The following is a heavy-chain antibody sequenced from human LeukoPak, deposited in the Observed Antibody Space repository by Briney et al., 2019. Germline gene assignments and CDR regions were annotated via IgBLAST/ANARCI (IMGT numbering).Heavy chain of an antibody. Sequence: PGGSLRLSCAASGFTVSSNYMSWVRQAPGKGLEWVSVIYSGGSTYYADSVKGRFTISRDNSKNTLYLQMNSLRAEDTAVYYCASQCSGGSCYYYGMDVWGQGTTVTVSS. CDR1: GFTVSSNY. V-gene: IGHV3-66*04. J-gene: IGHJ6*02. CDR3: ASQCSGGSCYYYGMDV. D-gene: IGHD2-15*01. CDR2: IYSGGST.